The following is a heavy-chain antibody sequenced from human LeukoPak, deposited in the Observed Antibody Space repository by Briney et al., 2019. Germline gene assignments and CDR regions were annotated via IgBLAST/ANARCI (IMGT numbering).Heavy chain of an antibody. D-gene: IGHD3-22*01. CDR1: GFTFSNYG. CDR3: AKVERYYDSSGYSGDDTFHT. Sequence: GGSLRVSCAASGFTFSNYGMHWVRQAPGKGLVWVAVISYDGSNKYYADSVKGRFTISRDNSKNTLYLRVNNLKAEDTAVYYCAKVERYYDSSGYSGDDTFHTWGEGTMVTVSS. V-gene: IGHV3-30*18. CDR2: ISYDGSNK. J-gene: IGHJ3*02.